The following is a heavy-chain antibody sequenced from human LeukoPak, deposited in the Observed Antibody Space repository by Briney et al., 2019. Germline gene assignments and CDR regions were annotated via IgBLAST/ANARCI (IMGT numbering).Heavy chain of an antibody. V-gene: IGHV1-3*01. Sequence: GASVKVSCKASGYTFTNYAIHWVRQAPGQRLEWMAWINAGNGNTKYSQKFQGRVTVTRDTSASTAYMELSSLKSEDTALYYCARDLMVATGGPQPIDYWGRGTLVTVSS. J-gene: IGHJ4*02. CDR1: GYTFTNYA. CDR2: INAGNGNT. CDR3: ARDLMVATGGPQPIDY. D-gene: IGHD2-8*01.